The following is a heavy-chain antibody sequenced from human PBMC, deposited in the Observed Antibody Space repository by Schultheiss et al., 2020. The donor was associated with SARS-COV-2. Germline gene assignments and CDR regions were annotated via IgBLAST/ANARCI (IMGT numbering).Heavy chain of an antibody. CDR2: MFYTDNT. J-gene: IGHJ4*02. D-gene: IGHD3-22*01. V-gene: IGHV4-39*07. CDR3: AGNLQLYYYDSSGYPLDY. CDR1: GGSISRSGYY. Sequence: SETLSLTCTVSGGSISRSGYYWGWIRQPPGKGLEWIGSMFYTDNTYYNPPLKSRVTISADTSKNQFSLKLSSVTAADTAVYYCAGNLQLYYYDSSGYPLDYWGQGTLVTVSS.